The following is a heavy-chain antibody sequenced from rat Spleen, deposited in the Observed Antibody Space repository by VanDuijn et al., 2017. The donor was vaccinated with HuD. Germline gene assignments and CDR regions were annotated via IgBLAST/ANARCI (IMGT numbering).Heavy chain of an antibody. V-gene: IGHV3-1*01. Sequence: EVQLQESGPGLVKPSQSLSLTCSVTGYSITSNYWGWIRKFPGKKMEWMGFISYSGSTSHNPSLKSRISITRDTSKNPFFLQLNSVTTEDTATYYWARRRTGFDYWGQGVMVTVSS. CDR3: ARRRTGFDY. CDR2: ISYSGST. CDR1: GYSITSNY. J-gene: IGHJ2*01.